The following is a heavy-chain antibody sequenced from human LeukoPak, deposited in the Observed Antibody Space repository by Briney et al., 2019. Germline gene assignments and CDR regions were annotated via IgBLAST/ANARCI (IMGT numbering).Heavy chain of an antibody. CDR1: GGSISDYY. V-gene: IGHV4-59*01. J-gene: IGHJ6*02. CDR3: ARVDYYYNMDV. Sequence: SETLSLTCTVSGGSISDYYWNWMRQPPGKGLEWIGYIYYSGRTNYNPSLKSRVSISVDTSKNQFSLKLSSVTAADTAVYYCARVDYYYNMDVWGQGTTVTVSS. CDR2: IYYSGRT.